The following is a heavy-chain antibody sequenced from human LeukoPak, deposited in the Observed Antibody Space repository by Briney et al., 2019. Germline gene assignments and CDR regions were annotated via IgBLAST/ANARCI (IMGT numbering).Heavy chain of an antibody. D-gene: IGHD2/OR15-2a*01. Sequence: GGSLRLSCAVSGLTFNNYAMSWVRQAPGKGLEWVANIKQDGSEKYYVDSVKGRFTISRDNAKNTLYLQMNSLRDEDTAVYYCARDWFHAIDYWGQGTLVTVSS. CDR1: GLTFNNYA. V-gene: IGHV3-7*01. J-gene: IGHJ4*02. CDR3: ARDWFHAIDY. CDR2: IKQDGSEK.